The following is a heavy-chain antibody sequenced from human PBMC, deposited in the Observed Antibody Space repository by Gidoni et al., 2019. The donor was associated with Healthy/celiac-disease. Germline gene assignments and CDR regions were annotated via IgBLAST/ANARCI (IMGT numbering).Heavy chain of an antibody. D-gene: IGHD3-22*01. Sequence: MGWINAGNGNTKYSQKFQGRVTITRDTSASTAYMELSSLRSEDTAVYYCARSPLGIYYDSSGSPYYFDYWGQGTLVTVSS. J-gene: IGHJ4*02. CDR3: ARSPLGIYYDSSGSPYYFDY. V-gene: IGHV1-3*01. CDR2: INAGNGNT.